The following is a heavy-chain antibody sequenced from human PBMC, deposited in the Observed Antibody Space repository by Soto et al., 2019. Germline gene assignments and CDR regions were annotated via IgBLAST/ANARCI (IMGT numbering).Heavy chain of an antibody. J-gene: IGHJ6*02. Sequence: EVQLLESGGGLVQPGGSLRLSCAASGFTFSSYAMSWVRQAPGKGLEWVSAISGSGGSTYYADSVRGRFTISRDNDKRTLFLHMQSLRADDTAVYHCANRGAPFDWDYGMDVWGQGTPVTVSS. V-gene: IGHV3-23*01. D-gene: IGHD3-9*01. CDR3: ANRGAPFDWDYGMDV. CDR2: ISGSGGST. CDR1: GFTFSSYA.